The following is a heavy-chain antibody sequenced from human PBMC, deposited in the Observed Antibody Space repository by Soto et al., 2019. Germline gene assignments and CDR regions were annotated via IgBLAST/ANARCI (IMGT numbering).Heavy chain of an antibody. D-gene: IGHD3-3*01. CDR3: ARGAFWSGYPIDY. J-gene: IGHJ4*02. V-gene: IGHV3-48*03. CDR1: GFTFSSYE. Sequence: PGGSLRLSCAVSGFTFSSYEINWVRQAPGKGLEWASYISSGGSTIYYADSVKGRFTISGDNAKNSLYIQMNSLRAEDTALYYCARGAFWSGYPIDYWGLGTLVTVSS. CDR2: ISSGGSTI.